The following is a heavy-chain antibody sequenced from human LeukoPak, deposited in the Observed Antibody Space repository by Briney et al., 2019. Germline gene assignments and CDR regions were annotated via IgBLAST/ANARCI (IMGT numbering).Heavy chain of an antibody. J-gene: IGHJ4*02. CDR3: ARHVVVGHDYNWDDF. CDR1: GGSITSSSHY. Sequence: SETLSLTCTVPGGSITSSSHYWGWIRQPPGKGLEWIGTIYYSGSTFYNPSLKSRVTISVDTSSNQFSLKLSSVTAADTAVYYCARHVVVGHDYNWDDFWGQGTLVTVSS. CDR2: IYYSGST. D-gene: IGHD5-24*01. V-gene: IGHV4-39*01.